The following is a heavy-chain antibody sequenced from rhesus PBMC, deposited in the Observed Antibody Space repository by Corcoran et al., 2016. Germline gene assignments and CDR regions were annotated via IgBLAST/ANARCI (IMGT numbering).Heavy chain of an antibody. CDR1: GYTFTDYY. V-gene: IGHV1-111*02. Sequence: EVQLVQPGAEVKKPGASVQISCKASGYTFTDYYLHWVRTAPGKGLEGMGRVYPEDGEAIHAQKFQDRVTITADTSTDTAYMELSSLRSEDTAVYYCAGTLPPFDYWGQGVLVTVSS. CDR2: VYPEDGEA. J-gene: IGHJ4*01. CDR3: AGTLPPFDY. D-gene: IGHD1-1*01.